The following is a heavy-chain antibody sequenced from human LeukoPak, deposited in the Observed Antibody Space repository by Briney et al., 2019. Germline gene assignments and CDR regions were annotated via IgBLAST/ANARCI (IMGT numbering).Heavy chain of an antibody. CDR2: IYYSGST. V-gene: IGHV4-59*11. CDR3: ARALLWFGELPNNWFDP. Sequence: SETLSLTCTVSGGSISSHYWSWIRQPPGKGLEWIGYIYYSGSTNYNPSLKSRVTISVDTSKNQFSLKLSSVTAADTAVYYRARALLWFGELPNNWFDPWGQGTLLTVSS. J-gene: IGHJ5*02. CDR1: GGSISSHY. D-gene: IGHD3-10*01.